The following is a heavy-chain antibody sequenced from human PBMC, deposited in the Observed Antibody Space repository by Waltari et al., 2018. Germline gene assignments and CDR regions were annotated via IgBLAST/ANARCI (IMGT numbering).Heavy chain of an antibody. CDR2: IWFDGSSK. Sequence: GGGVVQPGRSLRLSCAVSGFTFSSYGMHWVRQAPGKGLEWVSAIWFDGSSKYYADSVKGRFTISRDNSKNTLFLQMNSLRAEDTAMYYCAKDTGRYYYYMDVWGKGTTVTVSS. CDR1: GFTFSSYG. V-gene: IGHV3-30*18. J-gene: IGHJ6*03. D-gene: IGHD4-17*01. CDR3: AKDTGRYYYYMDV.